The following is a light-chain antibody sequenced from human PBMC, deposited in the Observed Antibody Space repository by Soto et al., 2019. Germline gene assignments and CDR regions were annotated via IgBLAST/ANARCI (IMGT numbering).Light chain of an antibody. J-gene: IGKJ5*01. Sequence: EIVLTQSPASLSLSPGVRGTISCRASHFIRNYLACYQHKPGQSPRLLIYNASTRATGLPARFSGSGSGTDFTLTISSLEPEDFATYFCQQSGNWPHLGQGTRLEIK. CDR3: QQSGNWPH. V-gene: IGKV3-11*01. CDR2: NAS. CDR1: HFIRNY.